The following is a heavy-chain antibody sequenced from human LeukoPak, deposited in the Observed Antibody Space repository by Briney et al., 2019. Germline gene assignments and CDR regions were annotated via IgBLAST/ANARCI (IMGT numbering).Heavy chain of an antibody. CDR3: AKDQGEMATIFESSPDY. V-gene: IGHV3-30*04. Sequence: SGGSLRLSCAASGFTFSSYAMHWVRQAPGKGLEWVAVISYDGSDKYYADSVKGRFTISRDNSKNTLYLQMNSLRAEDTAVYYCAKDQGEMATIFESSPDYWGQGTLVTVSS. J-gene: IGHJ4*02. D-gene: IGHD5-24*01. CDR2: ISYDGSDK. CDR1: GFTFSSYA.